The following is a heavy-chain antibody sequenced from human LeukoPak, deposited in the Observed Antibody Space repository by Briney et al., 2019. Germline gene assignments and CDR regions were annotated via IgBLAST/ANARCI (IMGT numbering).Heavy chain of an antibody. V-gene: IGHV3-48*04. D-gene: IGHD6-6*01. Sequence: GGFLRLSCAASGFTFSSYSMNWVRQAPGKGLEWVSYISSSSSTIYYADSVKGRFTISRDNAKNSLYLQMNSLRAEDTAVYYCARGKGLGIDYWGQGTLVTVSS. CDR2: ISSSSSTI. J-gene: IGHJ4*02. CDR1: GFTFSSYS. CDR3: ARGKGLGIDY.